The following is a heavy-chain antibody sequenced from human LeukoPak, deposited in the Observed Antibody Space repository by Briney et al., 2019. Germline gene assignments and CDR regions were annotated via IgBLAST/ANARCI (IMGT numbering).Heavy chain of an antibody. V-gene: IGHV1-69*05. J-gene: IGHJ4*02. CDR2: IIPIFGTA. CDR3: ARGGQNGVPAASAALDY. D-gene: IGHD2-2*01. Sequence: ASVKVSCKASGGTFSSYAISWVRQAPGQGLEWMGGIIPIFGTANYAQKFQGRVTITTDESTSAAYMELSSLRSEDTAVYYCARGGQNGVPAASAALDYWGQGTLVTVSS. CDR1: GGTFSSYA.